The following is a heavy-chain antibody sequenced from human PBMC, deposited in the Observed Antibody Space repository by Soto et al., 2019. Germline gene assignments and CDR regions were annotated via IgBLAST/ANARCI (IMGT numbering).Heavy chain of an antibody. J-gene: IGHJ4*02. CDR2: ISGSGGVT. Sequence: EVQLLESGGGLVQPGRSLRLSCAASAFTFSSYAMSWVRQAPGKGLEWVSTISGSGGVTYYADSVKGRFTISRDNSKNTLYLQMNSLRAEDTAVYYCAKISVAGIALNYFGYWGQGTLVTVSS. CDR1: AFTFSSYA. V-gene: IGHV3-23*01. CDR3: AKISVAGIALNYFGY. D-gene: IGHD6-19*01.